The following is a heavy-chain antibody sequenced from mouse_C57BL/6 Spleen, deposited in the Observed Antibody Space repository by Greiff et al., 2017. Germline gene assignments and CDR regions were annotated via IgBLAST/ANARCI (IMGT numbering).Heavy chain of an antibody. CDR3: ARQGAYAMDY. CDR1: GFTFSSYT. V-gene: IGHV5-9*01. Sequence: DVMLVESGGGLVKPGGSLKLSCAASGFTFSSYTMSWVRQTPEKRLEWVATISGGGGNTYYPDSVKGRFTISRDNAKNTLYLQMSSLRSEDTALYYCARQGAYAMDYWGQGTSVTVSS. J-gene: IGHJ4*01. CDR2: ISGGGGNT.